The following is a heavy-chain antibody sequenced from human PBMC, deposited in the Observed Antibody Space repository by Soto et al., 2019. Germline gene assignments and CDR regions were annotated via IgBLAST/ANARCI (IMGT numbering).Heavy chain of an antibody. CDR1: GFTFSSYA. V-gene: IGHV3-30-3*01. Sequence: GGSLRLSCAASGFTFSSYAMHWVRQAPGKGLEWVAVISYDGSNKYYADSVKGRFTISRDNSKNTLYLQMNSLRAEDTAVYYCASSGRPVDATLIFDPWGQRTMVTVSS. CDR2: ISYDGSNK. D-gene: IGHD6-25*01. CDR3: ASSGRPVDATLIFDP. J-gene: IGHJ5*02.